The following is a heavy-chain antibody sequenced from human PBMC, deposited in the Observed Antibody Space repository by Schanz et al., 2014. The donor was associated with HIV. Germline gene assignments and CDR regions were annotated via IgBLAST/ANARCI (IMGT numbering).Heavy chain of an antibody. Sequence: QVQEVQSGRETKKPGDSVKVSCRTSGYGFTGFGISWVRQAPGQGLEWMGWINTASGGTETAHQFQDRLTLTTQTSTGTAYMELSSLRSDDTAVYYCARDLTPKEVSNVIMDIGALDIWGQGTMVIVSS. J-gene: IGHJ3*02. V-gene: IGHV1-18*01. CDR2: INTASGGT. D-gene: IGHD2-8*01. CDR3: ARDLTPKEVSNVIMDIGALDI. CDR1: GYGFTGFG.